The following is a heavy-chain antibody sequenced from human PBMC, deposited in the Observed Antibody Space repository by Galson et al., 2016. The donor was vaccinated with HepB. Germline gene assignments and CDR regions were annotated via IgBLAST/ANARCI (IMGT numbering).Heavy chain of an antibody. CDR2: INPGNGNT. Sequence: SVKVSCKASGYTFTSYAMHWVRQAPGQRLEWMGWINPGNGNTKYSQKFQGRVTITRDTSASTAYMELSSLRSEDTAVYYCARDPLNCSITSCYDYYYYGMDVWGQETTVTVSS. J-gene: IGHJ6*02. CDR3: ARDPLNCSITSCYDYYYYGMDV. V-gene: IGHV1-3*01. D-gene: IGHD2-2*01. CDR1: GYTFTSYA.